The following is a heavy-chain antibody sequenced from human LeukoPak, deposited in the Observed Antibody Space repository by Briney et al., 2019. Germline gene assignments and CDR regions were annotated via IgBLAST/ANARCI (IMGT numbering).Heavy chain of an antibody. Sequence: QPGGSLRLSCAASGFTFSSYAMSWVRQAPGKGLEWVSAISGSGGSTYYADSVKGRFTISRDNAKNTLYLQMNSLRAEDTAVYYCASYCSGGSCEDAFDIWGQGTMVTVSS. D-gene: IGHD2-15*01. J-gene: IGHJ3*02. V-gene: IGHV3-23*01. CDR3: ASYCSGGSCEDAFDI. CDR2: ISGSGGST. CDR1: GFTFSSYA.